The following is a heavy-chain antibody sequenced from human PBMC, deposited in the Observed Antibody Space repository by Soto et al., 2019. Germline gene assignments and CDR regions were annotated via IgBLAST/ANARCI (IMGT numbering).Heavy chain of an antibody. Sequence: SGPTLVNPTETLTLTCRFSGFSLITSAVDVGWIRQPPGKALEWLALIYGNDAKRYSPSLKSRLTITKDTPKNQVVLTVTSMDPVDTATYYCAQVKMTTTGSIAYWGQGPLGTGS. CDR2: IYGNDAK. CDR3: AQVKMTTTGSIAY. J-gene: IGHJ4*02. CDR1: GFSLITSAVD. V-gene: IGHV2-5*01. D-gene: IGHD3-9*01.